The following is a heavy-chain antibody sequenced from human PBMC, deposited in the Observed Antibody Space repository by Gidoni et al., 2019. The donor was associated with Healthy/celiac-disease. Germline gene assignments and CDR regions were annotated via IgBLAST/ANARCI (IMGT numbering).Heavy chain of an antibody. V-gene: IGHV4-34*01. CDR2: INHSGSP. D-gene: IGHD3-10*01. J-gene: IGHJ4*02. CDR3: ARGVTYKFYYYGSGSSTTDFDY. Sequence: QVQLQPLVDVLLYPSETLSLTCAVSVGSFSFYYWSWIRQPPGKGLEWIGEINHSGSPNYNPSLKSRDTIAVDTSKNQFSLKLSSVTAADTAVYYCARGVTYKFYYYGSGSSTTDFDYWGQGTLVTVSS. CDR1: VGSFSFYY.